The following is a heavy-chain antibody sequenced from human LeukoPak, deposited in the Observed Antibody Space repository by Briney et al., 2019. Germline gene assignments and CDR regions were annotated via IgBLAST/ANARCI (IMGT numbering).Heavy chain of an antibody. J-gene: IGHJ4*02. V-gene: IGHV3-15*01. D-gene: IGHD3-22*01. CDR3: TSTLGY. Sequence: GGSLRLSCAASGFTISHVWMTWVRQAPGQGLEWVGRIRETTDGGTTDYAAPVKGRFTISRDDSKNTLCLQMNSLKTEDTAVYYCTSTLGYWGQGTLVTVSS. CDR1: GFTISHVW. CDR2: IRETTDGGTT.